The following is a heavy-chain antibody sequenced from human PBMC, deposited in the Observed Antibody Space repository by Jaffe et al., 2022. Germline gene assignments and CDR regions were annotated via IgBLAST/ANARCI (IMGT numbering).Heavy chain of an antibody. Sequence: EVQLLESGGGLVQPGGSLRLSCAASGFTFSSYAMSWVRQAPGKGLEWVSAISGSGGSTYYADSVKGRFTISRDNSKNTLYLQMNSLRAEDTAVYYCAKDPRGDGDYVPGFNWFDPWGQGTLVTVSS. CDR3: AKDPRGDGDYVPGFNWFDP. CDR1: GFTFSSYA. V-gene: IGHV3-23*01. J-gene: IGHJ5*02. CDR2: ISGSGGST. D-gene: IGHD4-17*01.